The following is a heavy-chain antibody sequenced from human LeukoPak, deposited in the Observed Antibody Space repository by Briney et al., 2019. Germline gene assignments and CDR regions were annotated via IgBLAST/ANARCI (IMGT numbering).Heavy chain of an antibody. CDR1: GYSISTGYY. CDR3: ARRNYSYGSGTAFDF. V-gene: IGHV4-38-2*02. J-gene: IGHJ4*02. CDR2: FYHGGGT. D-gene: IGHD3-10*01. Sequence: ESSETLSLTCTVSGYSISTGYYWDWIRQPPGKGLEWIGTFYHGGGTYYNPSLKSRVSIFVDTSKNQFSLRLSSVTAADTAVYYCARRNYSYGSGTAFDFWGQGTLVTVSS.